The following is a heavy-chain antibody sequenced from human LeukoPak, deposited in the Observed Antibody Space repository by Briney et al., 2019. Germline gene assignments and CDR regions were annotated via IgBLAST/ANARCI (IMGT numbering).Heavy chain of an antibody. CDR3: ATGGTRAATGRMGF. D-gene: IGHD6-25*01. V-gene: IGHV3-30*03. CDR1: GFTFSSFG. CDR2: TSYDGNEK. J-gene: IGHJ4*02. Sequence: GRSLILSCAASGFTFSSFGMHWVRQAPGKGLEWVTVTSYDGNEKYCADSVKGRFTISRDNSKNTVYLQMNSLRAEDTAVYYCATGGTRAATGRMGFWGQGTLVTVSS.